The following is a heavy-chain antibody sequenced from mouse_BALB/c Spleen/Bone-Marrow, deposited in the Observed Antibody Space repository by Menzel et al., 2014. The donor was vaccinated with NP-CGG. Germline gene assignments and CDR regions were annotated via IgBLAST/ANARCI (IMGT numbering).Heavy chain of an antibody. V-gene: IGHV4-1*02. CDR3: ARLGYYGGFAY. D-gene: IGHD2-3*01. Sequence: EVHLVESGGGLVQPGGSLKLSCAASGFDFSRYWMSWVRQAPGKGLEWIGEITPDSSTINYTPSLKDKFIISRDNAKNTLYLQMSKVRSEDTALYYCARLGYYGGFAYWGQGTLVTVSA. CDR1: GFDFSRYW. J-gene: IGHJ3*01. CDR2: ITPDSSTI.